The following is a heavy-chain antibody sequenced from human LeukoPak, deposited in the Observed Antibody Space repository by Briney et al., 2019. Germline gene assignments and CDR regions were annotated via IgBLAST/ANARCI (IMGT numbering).Heavy chain of an antibody. J-gene: IGHJ4*02. Sequence: ASVKVSCKASGYTFITYAIHWVRQAPGQRLEWMGWIHAGNGNTKHSEKFQGRVTITRDTSASTAYMELSSLTSEDTAVYYCARDEDYWGQGTLVTVSS. CDR3: ARDEDY. V-gene: IGHV1-3*01. CDR1: GYTFITYA. CDR2: IHAGNGNT.